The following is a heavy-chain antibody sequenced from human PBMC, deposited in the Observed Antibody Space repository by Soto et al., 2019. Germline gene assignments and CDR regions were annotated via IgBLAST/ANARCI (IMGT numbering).Heavy chain of an antibody. CDR2: ISGDGLYK. J-gene: IGHJ4*02. CDR3: AREGSSGLCDF. Sequence: PGGSLRLSCSASGFFFSDYYMDWIRHTPGRGLEWLSYISGDGLYKTNADSMQGRFTISRDNAKNSLYLQLTNLGADDTAVYYCAREGSSGLCDFWGQGVLVTVSS. D-gene: IGHD6-25*01. V-gene: IGHV3-11*05. CDR1: GFFFSDYY.